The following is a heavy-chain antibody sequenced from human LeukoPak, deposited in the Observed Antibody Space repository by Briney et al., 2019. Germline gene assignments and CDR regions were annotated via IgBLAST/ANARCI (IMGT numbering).Heavy chain of an antibody. CDR2: INSDGSNT. Sequence: GGSLKLSCAASGFAFSSHWMHWVRQVPGKGLVWLSRINSDGSNTIYADSVEGRFTISRDNVKNTLYLQMNSLRAEDTAVYYCMRALPSPLYSGSYADAFDIWGQGTMVTVSS. CDR1: GFAFSSHW. CDR3: MRALPSPLYSGSYADAFDI. J-gene: IGHJ3*02. D-gene: IGHD1-26*01. V-gene: IGHV3-74*01.